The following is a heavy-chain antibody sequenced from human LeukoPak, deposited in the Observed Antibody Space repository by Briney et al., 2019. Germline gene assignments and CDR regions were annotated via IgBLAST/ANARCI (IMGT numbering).Heavy chain of an antibody. Sequence: GGSLRLSCAASGFTFSSYAMHWVRQAPGKGLEWVAFIRYDGSNKYYADSVKGRLTISRDNSKNTLYLQMNSLRAEDTAVYYCAKVNMRRGYCSSTSCYRSYHYYYYYMDVWGKGTTVTISS. J-gene: IGHJ6*03. D-gene: IGHD2-2*01. CDR1: GFTFSSYA. CDR2: IRYDGSNK. V-gene: IGHV3-30*02. CDR3: AKVNMRRGYCSSTSCYRSYHYYYYYMDV.